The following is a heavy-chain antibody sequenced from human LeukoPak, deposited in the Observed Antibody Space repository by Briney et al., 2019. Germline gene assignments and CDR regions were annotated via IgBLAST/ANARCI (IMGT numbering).Heavy chain of an antibody. D-gene: IGHD3-10*01. V-gene: IGHV4-59*01. J-gene: IGHJ4*02. CDR1: GGSISSYY. CDR3: ARGTMVRGPFDY. Sequence: PSETLSLTCTVSGGSISSYYWSWIRQPPGKGLEWVGYIYYSGSTNYNPSLKSRVTISVDTSKNQFSLKLSSVTAADTAVYYCARGTMVRGPFDYWGQGTLVTVSS. CDR2: IYYSGST.